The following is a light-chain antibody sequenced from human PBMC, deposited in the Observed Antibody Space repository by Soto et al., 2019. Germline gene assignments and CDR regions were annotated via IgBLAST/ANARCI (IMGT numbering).Light chain of an antibody. CDR3: QQYNNWPRT. J-gene: IGKJ1*01. V-gene: IGKV3-15*01. CDR1: PGVRHK. CDR2: GAS. Sequence: EIVMTQSPTTLAGSPGGKATPSCRARPGVRHKLGWYQEKLGQAPRLLIYGASTRATGIPARFSGSGSGTEFTLSISSLQSEDFAVYYCQQYNNWPRTFGQGTKVEIK.